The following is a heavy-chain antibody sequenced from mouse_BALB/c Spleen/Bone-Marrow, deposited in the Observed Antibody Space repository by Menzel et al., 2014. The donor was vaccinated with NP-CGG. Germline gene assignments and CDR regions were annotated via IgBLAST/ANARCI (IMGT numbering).Heavy chain of an antibody. J-gene: IGHJ1*01. CDR3: AKLGRSYYYFDV. CDR1: GSSLTDYG. CDR2: IWGGGST. D-gene: IGHD1-1*01. Sequence: VNVVESGPGLVAPSQSLSITCTVSGSSLTDYGVSWIRQPPGKGLEWLGVIWGGGSTYYNSALKSRLSISKDNSKSQVFLKMNSLQTVDTAMYYCAKLGRSYYYFDVWGAGTTVTVSS. V-gene: IGHV2-6-5*01.